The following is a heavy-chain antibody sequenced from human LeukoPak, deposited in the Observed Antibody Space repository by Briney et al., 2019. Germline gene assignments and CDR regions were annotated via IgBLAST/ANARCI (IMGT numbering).Heavy chain of an antibody. D-gene: IGHD3-10*01. CDR1: GGAISSYY. Sequence: SETLSLTCTVSGGAISSYYWSWILQPAAKGLEWIGRIYTTGRTDYSASLKSRVTMSVDTSNNQFSLKLSSVTAADTAVYYCARDRCSYYFDSGNMFDPWGQGILVTVSS. CDR3: ARDRCSYYFDSGNMFDP. V-gene: IGHV4-4*07. J-gene: IGHJ5*02. CDR2: IYTTGRT.